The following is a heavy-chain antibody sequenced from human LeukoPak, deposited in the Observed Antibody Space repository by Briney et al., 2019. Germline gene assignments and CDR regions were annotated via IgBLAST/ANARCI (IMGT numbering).Heavy chain of an antibody. J-gene: IGHJ5*02. D-gene: IGHD2-2*02. CDR1: GGSISSGGYY. V-gene: IGHV4-31*01. CDR3: AMYQLLYGWFDP. CDR2: IYYSGST. Sequence: SETLSLTCTVSGGSISSGGYYWRWIRQHPGKDLEWIGYIYYSGSTYYNPSLKSQVTISVDTSKNQFSLKLSSVTAADTAVYYCAMYQLLYGWFDPWGQGTLVPVSS.